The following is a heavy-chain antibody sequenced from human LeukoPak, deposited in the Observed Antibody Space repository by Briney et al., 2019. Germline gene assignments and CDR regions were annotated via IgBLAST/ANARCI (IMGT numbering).Heavy chain of an antibody. V-gene: IGHV2-5*02. J-gene: IGHJ4*02. D-gene: IGHD4-17*01. Sequence: SGPTLVNPPQTLTLTCTLSGFSLSTTGMGVGWFRQSPGKALEWLALIYWDDNKRYSPSLKSRLTITKDTSESQVVLTLTNMDPVDAATYYCARPQGPYGDYVGYFDYWGLGTLVTVSS. CDR1: GFSLSTTGMG. CDR3: ARPQGPYGDYVGYFDY. CDR2: IYWDDNK.